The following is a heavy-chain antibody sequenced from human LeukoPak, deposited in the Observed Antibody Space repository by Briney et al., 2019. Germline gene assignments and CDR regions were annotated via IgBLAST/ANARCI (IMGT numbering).Heavy chain of an antibody. CDR3: ARGDDFWSGSSLRLDP. Sequence: SVKVSCKASGGTFSSYAISWVRQAPGQGLEWMGGIIPIFGTANYAQKFQGRVTITTDESTSTAYMELSSLRSEDTAVYYCARGDDFWSGSSLRLDPWGQGTLVTVSS. CDR1: GGTFSSYA. J-gene: IGHJ5*02. V-gene: IGHV1-69*05. CDR2: IIPIFGTA. D-gene: IGHD3-3*01.